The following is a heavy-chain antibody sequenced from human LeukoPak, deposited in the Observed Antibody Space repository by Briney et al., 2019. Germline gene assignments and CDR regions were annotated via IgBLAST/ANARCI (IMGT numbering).Heavy chain of an antibody. J-gene: IGHJ6*03. D-gene: IGHD5-18*01. CDR2: ISSSSTYI. CDR1: GFTISTYS. Sequence: PGGSLRLSCAASGFTISTYSMNWVRQAPGKGLEWVSSISSSSTYIYYADSVKGRFTISRDNAKNSLYLQMNSLRAEDTAVYYCARDYPGVGVDTAMVFPAYYYYMDVWGKGTTVTVSS. CDR3: ARDYPGVGVDTAMVFPAYYYYMDV. V-gene: IGHV3-21*01.